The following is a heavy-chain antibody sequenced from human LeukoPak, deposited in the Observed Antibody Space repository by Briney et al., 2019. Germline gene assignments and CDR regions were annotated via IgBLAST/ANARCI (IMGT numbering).Heavy chain of an antibody. V-gene: IGHV3-23*01. D-gene: IGHD6-19*01. CDR3: AKDFDLLAVAGPYYLDY. J-gene: IGHJ4*02. CDR1: GFTFSSYA. Sequence: GGSLRLSCAASGFTFSSYAMSWVRQAPGKGLEWVSAISGSGGSTYYADSVKGRFTISGDNSKNTLYLQMNSLRAEDTAVYYCAKDFDLLAVAGPYYLDYWGQGTLVTVSS. CDR2: ISGSGGST.